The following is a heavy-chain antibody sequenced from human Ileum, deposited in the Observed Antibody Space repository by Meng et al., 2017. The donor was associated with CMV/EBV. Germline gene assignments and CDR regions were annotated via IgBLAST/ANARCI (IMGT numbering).Heavy chain of an antibody. J-gene: IGHJ4*02. CDR3: ARVWGIAVRPLDY. CDR1: GDSLSSGHYY. D-gene: IGHD6-6*01. Sequence: QVELQESGPGLVNPSPTLSLPSPVSGDSLSSGHYYWSWIRQTPGKGLEWIGHIHDSGSTYYNPSLQSRVTISVDTSKNQFSLKLSSVTAADTAVYYCARVWGIAVRPLDYWGQGTLDTVSS. V-gene: IGHV4-30-4*01. CDR2: IHDSGST.